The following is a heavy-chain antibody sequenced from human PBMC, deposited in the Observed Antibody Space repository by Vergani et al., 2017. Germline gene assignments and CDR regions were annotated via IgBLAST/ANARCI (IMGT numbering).Heavy chain of an antibody. J-gene: IGHJ3*02. CDR3: ARDRECSSTSCYTGHVAFDI. D-gene: IGHD2-2*02. Sequence: QVQLQQSGPGLVKPSQTLSLTCAISGDSVSSNSAAWNWIRQSPSRGLEWLGRTYYRSKWYNDYAVSVKSRITINPDTSKNQFSLQLNSVTPEDTAVYYCARDRECSSTSCYTGHVAFDIWGQGTMVTVSS. V-gene: IGHV6-1*01. CDR1: GDSVSSNSAA. CDR2: TYYRSKWYN.